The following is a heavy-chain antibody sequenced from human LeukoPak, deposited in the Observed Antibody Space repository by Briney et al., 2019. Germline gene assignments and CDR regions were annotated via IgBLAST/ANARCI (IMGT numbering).Heavy chain of an antibody. D-gene: IGHD2-8*01. V-gene: IGHV4-34*01. CDR1: GDFFSGYY. J-gene: IGHJ4*02. CDR2: INHSGST. Sequence: SETLSLTCAVYGDFFSGYYWSWIRQPPGKGLEWIGEINHSGSTNYNPSLKSRVTISLDTSKNQFSLKLSSVTAADTAVYYCGTENGFNDYWGQGTLVTVSS. CDR3: GTENGFNDY.